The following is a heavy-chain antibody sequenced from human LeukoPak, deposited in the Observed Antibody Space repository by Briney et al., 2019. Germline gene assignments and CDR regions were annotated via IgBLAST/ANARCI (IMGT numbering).Heavy chain of an antibody. J-gene: IGHJ6*02. Sequence: GASVKVSCKASGYTFTSYGISWVRQAPGQGLEWMGWTSAYNGNTNYAQKLQGRVTMTTDTSTSTAYMELRSLRSDDTAVYYCARDSGSLTAGYYYYGMDVWGQGTTVTVSS. V-gene: IGHV1-18*01. CDR1: GYTFTSYG. D-gene: IGHD1-26*01. CDR2: TSAYNGNT. CDR3: ARDSGSLTAGYYYYGMDV.